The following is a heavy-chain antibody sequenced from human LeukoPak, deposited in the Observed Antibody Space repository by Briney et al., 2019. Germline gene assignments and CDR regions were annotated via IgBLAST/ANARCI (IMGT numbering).Heavy chain of an antibody. CDR3: ARSCSTSCYSDY. CDR1: GFTFSSYA. J-gene: IGHJ4*02. Sequence: GGSLRLSCAASGFTFSSYAMHWVRQAPGKGLEWVAVISYDGSNKYYADSVKGRFTISRDNSKNTLYLQMNSLRAEDTAVNYCARSCSTSCYSDYWGQGTLVTVSS. V-gene: IGHV3-30-3*01. D-gene: IGHD2-2*01. CDR2: ISYDGSNK.